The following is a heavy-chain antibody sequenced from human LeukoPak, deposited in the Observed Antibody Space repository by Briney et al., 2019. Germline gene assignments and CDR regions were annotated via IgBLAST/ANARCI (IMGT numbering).Heavy chain of an antibody. CDR1: GYTFSNAW. CDR2: IKQDGREK. V-gene: IGHV3-7*01. D-gene: IGHD6-13*01. CDR3: ARDGTAAGLYFDL. J-gene: IGHJ4*01. Sequence: PGGSLRLSCAASGYTFSNAWMNWVRQAPGKGLEWVASIKQDGREKSYVDSVKGRFTISRDNAKNSLYLQMSSLRAEDTAVYYCARDGTAAGLYFDLWGQGTLVTVSS.